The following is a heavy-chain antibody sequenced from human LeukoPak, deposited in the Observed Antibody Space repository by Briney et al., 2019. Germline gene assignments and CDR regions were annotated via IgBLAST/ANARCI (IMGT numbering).Heavy chain of an antibody. V-gene: IGHV4-38-2*01. CDR1: GFSVSNGYY. Sequence: SETLSLTCAVSGFSVSNGYYWGWIRQSPGKGLEWIGSIYHSGTTFYNPSLKSRLTISLDTSKSQFSLKLTSVTAADTSIYYCAKRRDAFDVWGQGTMVTVSS. J-gene: IGHJ3*01. CDR3: AKRRDAFDV. CDR2: IYHSGTT.